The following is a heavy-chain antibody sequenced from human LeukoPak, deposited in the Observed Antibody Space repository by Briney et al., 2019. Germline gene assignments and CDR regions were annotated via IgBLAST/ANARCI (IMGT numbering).Heavy chain of an antibody. Sequence: SETLSLTRAVYGGSFSGYYWSWIRQPPGKGLEWIGEINHSGSTNYNPSLKSRVTISVDTSKNQFSLKLSSVTAADTAVYYCARGLPFTIVLMVYARGEWFDPWGQGTLVTVSS. J-gene: IGHJ5*02. D-gene: IGHD2-8*01. CDR2: INHSGST. V-gene: IGHV4-34*01. CDR3: ARGLPFTIVLMVYARGEWFDP. CDR1: GGSFSGYY.